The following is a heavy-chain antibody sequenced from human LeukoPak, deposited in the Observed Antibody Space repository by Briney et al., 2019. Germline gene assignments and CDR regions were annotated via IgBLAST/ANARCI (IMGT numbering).Heavy chain of an antibody. CDR2: INHSGST. Sequence: SETLSLTCAVYGGSFSGYYWSWIRQPPGKGLEWIGEINHSGSTNYNPSLKSRVTISVDTSKNQFSLKLSSVTAADTAVYYCAISSWFGGWGYWGQGTLVTVSS. V-gene: IGHV4-34*01. CDR1: GGSFSGYY. D-gene: IGHD3-10*01. CDR3: AISSWFGGWGY. J-gene: IGHJ4*02.